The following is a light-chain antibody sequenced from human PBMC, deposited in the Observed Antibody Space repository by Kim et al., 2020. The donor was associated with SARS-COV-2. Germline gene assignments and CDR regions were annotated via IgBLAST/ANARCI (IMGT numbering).Light chain of an antibody. Sequence: EIVLTQSPGTLSLSPGERATLSCTASQSVSGSYLAWYQQKPGQAPRLLIYGASSRATGIPDRFSGSGSGTDFTLTISSLQSEDFAVYYCQQYNNWSPWTFGQGTKVDIK. CDR1: QSVSGSY. CDR3: QQYNNWSPWT. V-gene: IGKV3-20*01. J-gene: IGKJ1*01. CDR2: GAS.